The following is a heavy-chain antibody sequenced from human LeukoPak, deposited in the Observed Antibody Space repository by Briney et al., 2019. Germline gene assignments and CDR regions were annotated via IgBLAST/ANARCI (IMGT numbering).Heavy chain of an antibody. J-gene: IGHJ5*02. D-gene: IGHD1-26*01. CDR2: INPNSGGT. V-gene: IGHV1-2*02. CDR3: ARGGIVGVYNWFDP. CDR1: GYTFTGYY. Sequence: ASVKVSCKAFGYTFTGYYIHWVRQAPGQGLEWMGWINPNSGGTNYAQKFQGRVTMTRDTSISTAYMELSRLRSDDTAVYYCARGGIVGVYNWFDPWGQGTLVTVSS.